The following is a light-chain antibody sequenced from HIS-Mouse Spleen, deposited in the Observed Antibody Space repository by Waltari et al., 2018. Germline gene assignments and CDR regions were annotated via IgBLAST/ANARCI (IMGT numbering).Light chain of an antibody. CDR1: QSISSW. V-gene: IGKV1-5*03. Sequence: DIQMTKSPSTLSASVGDRVTIPCRASQSISSWLAWYQQKPGKAPKLLIYKASSLESGVPSRFSGSGSGTEFTLTISSLQPDDFATYYCQQYNSYSLTFGGGTKVEIK. CDR2: KAS. J-gene: IGKJ4*01. CDR3: QQYNSYSLT.